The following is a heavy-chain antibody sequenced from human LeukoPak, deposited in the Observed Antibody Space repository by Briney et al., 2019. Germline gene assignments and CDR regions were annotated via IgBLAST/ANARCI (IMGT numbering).Heavy chain of an antibody. Sequence: GGSLRLSCAASGFIFSDYWTYWVRQAPGKGLVWVSRISGDGSRTNYADSVKGRFTISRDNAKNSLYLQMNSLRAEDTAVYYCARARGYSYGYSDYWGQGTLVTVSS. D-gene: IGHD5-18*01. CDR1: GFIFSDYW. V-gene: IGHV3-74*01. CDR2: ISGDGSRT. J-gene: IGHJ4*02. CDR3: ARARGYSYGYSDY.